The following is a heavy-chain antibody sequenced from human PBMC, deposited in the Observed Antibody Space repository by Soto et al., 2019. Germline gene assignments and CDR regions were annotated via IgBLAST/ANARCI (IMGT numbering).Heavy chain of an antibody. CDR3: ARGGEGYTAIVTVFGNYYGMDG. Sequence: QVQLQESGPGLVKPSQTLSLTCTVSGGSISSGGYYWSWIRQHPGKGLEWIGYIYYSGSTYYNPSAKSGCAISVETTKNRYSVKLSSVTAADTAVYYCARGGEGYTAIVTVFGNYYGMDGWGQGTTVTVSS. J-gene: IGHJ6*02. V-gene: IGHV4-31*03. CDR1: GGSISSGGYY. D-gene: IGHD5-18*01. CDR2: IYYSGST.